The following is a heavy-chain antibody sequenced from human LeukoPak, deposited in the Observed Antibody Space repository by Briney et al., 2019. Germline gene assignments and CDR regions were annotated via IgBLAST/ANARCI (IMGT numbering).Heavy chain of an antibody. D-gene: IGHD5-18*01. Sequence: ASVKVSCKASDYTFTNYPISWVRQIPGHGLEWMGWVSPANGHTNYAQKFQGRVIMTTDTSTTTAYMELGSLGSDDTAMYYCARNSYGYFRFFDYWGQGTLVTVSS. CDR2: VSPANGHT. J-gene: IGHJ4*02. CDR3: ARNSYGYFRFFDY. V-gene: IGHV1-18*01. CDR1: DYTFTNYP.